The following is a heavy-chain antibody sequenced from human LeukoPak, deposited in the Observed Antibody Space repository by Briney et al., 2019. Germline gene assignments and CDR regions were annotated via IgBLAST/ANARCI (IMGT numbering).Heavy chain of an antibody. J-gene: IGHJ4*02. V-gene: IGHV1-2*02. CDR2: INPNSGGT. CDR3: ARDDKYSSGWYLS. CDR1: GHTFTGYY. D-gene: IGHD6-19*01. Sequence: ASVKVSCKASGHTFTGYYMHWVRQAPGQGLEWMGWINPNSGGTNYAQKFQGRVTMTRDTSISTAYMELSRLRSDDTAVYYCARDDKYSSGWYLSWGQGTLVTVSS.